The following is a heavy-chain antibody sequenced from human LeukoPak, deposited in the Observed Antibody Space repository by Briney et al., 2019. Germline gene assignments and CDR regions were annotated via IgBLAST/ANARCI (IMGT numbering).Heavy chain of an antibody. V-gene: IGHV3-23*01. Sequence: TGGSLRLSCAASGFTFSSYAMAWVRQAPGKGLEWGSAISGSGGSTYYADSVKGRFTISRDNSKNTLYLQMNSLRAEDTAVYYCAKAAPVTPFYFDYWGQGTLVTVSS. CDR3: AKAAPVTPFYFDY. CDR2: ISGSGGST. CDR1: GFTFSSYA. J-gene: IGHJ4*02. D-gene: IGHD4-4*01.